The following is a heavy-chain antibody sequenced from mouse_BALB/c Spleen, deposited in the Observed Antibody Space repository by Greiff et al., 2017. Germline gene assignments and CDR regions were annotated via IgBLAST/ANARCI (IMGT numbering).Heavy chain of an antibody. J-gene: IGHJ4*01. CDR3: VPGAMDY. CDR2: IRLKSDNYAT. V-gene: IGHV6-6*02. CDR1: GFTFSSYW. Sequence: EVQRVESGGGLVQPGGSMKLSCVASGFTFSSYWMSWVRQSPEKGLEWVAEIRLKSDNYATHYAESVKGKFTISRDDSKSRLYLQMNSLRAEDTGIYYCVPGAMDYWGQGTSVTVSS.